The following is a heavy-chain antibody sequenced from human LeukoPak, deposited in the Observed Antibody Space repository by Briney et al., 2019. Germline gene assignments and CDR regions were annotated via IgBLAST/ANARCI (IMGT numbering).Heavy chain of an antibody. V-gene: IGHV3-23*01. Sequence: GGSLRLSCAASGFTFSSYAMSWVRQAPGKGLEWVSAISGSGGSTYYADSVKGRFTISRDNSKNTLYLQMNSLRAEDTAVYYCAKDSSRTVGATSDYWGQGTLVTVSS. CDR2: ISGSGGST. J-gene: IGHJ4*02. D-gene: IGHD1-26*01. CDR1: GFTFSSYA. CDR3: AKDSSRTVGATSDY.